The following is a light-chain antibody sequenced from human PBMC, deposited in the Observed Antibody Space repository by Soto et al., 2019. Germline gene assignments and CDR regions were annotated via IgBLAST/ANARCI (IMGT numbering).Light chain of an antibody. J-gene: IGLJ2*01. CDR1: NSDVGGYNY. CDR3: SSYTSISTVV. Sequence: QSALTQPASVSGSPGQSITISCTGTNSDVGGYNYVSWFQQHPGKAPKLTIYDVSNRPSGVSSRFSGSKSGNTASLTISGLQAEDEADYYCSSYTSISTVVFGGGTKLTVL. CDR2: DVS. V-gene: IGLV2-14*01.